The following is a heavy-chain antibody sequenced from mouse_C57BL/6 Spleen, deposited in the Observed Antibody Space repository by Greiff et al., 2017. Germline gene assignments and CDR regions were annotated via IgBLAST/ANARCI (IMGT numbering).Heavy chain of an antibody. Sequence: VQLQQSGAELARPGASVTLSCKASGYTFTSYGISWVKQRTGQGLEWIGEIYPRSGNTYYNEKFKGKATLTADKSSSTAYMELRSLTSEDSAVYFCAREGYDYDGEAYYYAMDYWGQGTSVTVSS. J-gene: IGHJ4*01. CDR3: AREGYDYDGEAYYYAMDY. CDR1: GYTFTSYG. CDR2: IYPRSGNT. V-gene: IGHV1-81*01. D-gene: IGHD2-4*01.